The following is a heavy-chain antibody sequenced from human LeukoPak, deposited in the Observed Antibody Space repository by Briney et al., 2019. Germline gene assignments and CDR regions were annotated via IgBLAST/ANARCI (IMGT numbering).Heavy chain of an antibody. D-gene: IGHD6-6*01. CDR3: ARGSSPYQYFDY. CDR1: GFTFSSYS. V-gene: IGHV3-48*01. CDR2: ISSSSSTI. Sequence: GGSLRLSCAASGFTFSSYSMNCVRQAPGKGLEWISYISSSSSTIYYADSVKGRFTISRDNAKISLYLQMNSLRAEDTAVYYCARGSSPYQYFDYWGQGTVVSVSS. J-gene: IGHJ4*02.